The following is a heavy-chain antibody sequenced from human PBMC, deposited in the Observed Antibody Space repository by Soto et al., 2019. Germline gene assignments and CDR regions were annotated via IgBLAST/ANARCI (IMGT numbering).Heavy chain of an antibody. V-gene: IGHV3-9*01. CDR1: GFTFDDYA. Sequence: HPGGSLRLSCAASGFTFDDYAMHWVRQAPGKGLEWVSGISWNSGSIGYADSVKGRFTISRDNAKNSLYLQMNSLRAEDTALYYCAKARVDYYYYYGMDVWGQGTTVTVSS. D-gene: IGHD2-15*01. CDR3: AKARVDYYYYYGMDV. CDR2: ISWNSGSI. J-gene: IGHJ6*02.